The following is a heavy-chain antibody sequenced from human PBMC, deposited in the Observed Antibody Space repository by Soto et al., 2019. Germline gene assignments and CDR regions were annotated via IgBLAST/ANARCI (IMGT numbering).Heavy chain of an antibody. J-gene: IGHJ4*02. Sequence: EVQLVQSGAEVKKPGESLRISCKGSGYTFTTYWITWVRQTPGKGLEWMGRIDPGNSYTSYNPSFQGHVTLSADMSISTAYVKWSALQSSDTAMYYCARHTALGPVLFDYWGQGPLINVSS. CDR2: IDPGNSYT. CDR1: GYTFTTYW. CDR3: ARHTALGPVLFDY. V-gene: IGHV5-10-1*03. D-gene: IGHD2-15*01.